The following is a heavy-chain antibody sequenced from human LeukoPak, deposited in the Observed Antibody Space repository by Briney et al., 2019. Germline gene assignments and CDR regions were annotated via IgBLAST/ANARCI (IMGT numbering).Heavy chain of an antibody. CDR1: GLSFDDFA. CDR3: YRGGGSRGSYFDY. V-gene: IGHV3-49*03. Sequence: GSLRLTCTVSGLSFDDFAVSWLRQAPGKGLEWVGFIRSKAYGGTTESVASVGRRVTISRYDSKSMDHLPMNSLKTEDTAMVSCYRGGGSRGSYFDYWGQGTLVTVSA. D-gene: IGHD4-23*01. J-gene: IGHJ4*02. CDR2: IRSKAYGGTT.